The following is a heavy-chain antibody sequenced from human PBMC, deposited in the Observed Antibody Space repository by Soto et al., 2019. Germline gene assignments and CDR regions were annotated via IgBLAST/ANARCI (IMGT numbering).Heavy chain of an antibody. J-gene: IGHJ4*02. Sequence: QVQLVESGGGVVQPGRSLRLSCAVSGFTVSTYGMHWVRQAPGKGLEWVAVISRDGGTKYYADSVKGRFTISRDNSRNPRLLDMNSLRSDDMAVYYCTGAVASGYWAQGTLVTVSS. V-gene: IGHV3-30*03. CDR1: GFTVSTYG. CDR3: TGAVASGY. CDR2: ISRDGGTK. D-gene: IGHD2-8*02.